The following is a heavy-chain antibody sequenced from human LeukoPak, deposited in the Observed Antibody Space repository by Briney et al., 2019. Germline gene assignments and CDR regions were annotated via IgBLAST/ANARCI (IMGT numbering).Heavy chain of an antibody. CDR1: GFTFSNYA. CDR2: ISGSGGST. CDR3: AKAMATTITYYFDY. D-gene: IGHD5-24*01. Sequence: GGSLRLSCAASGFTFSNYAMSWVRQAPGKGLEWVSAISGSGGSTYYADSVKGRLTISRDNSKNTLYLQMNSLRAEDTAVYYCAKAMATTITYYFDYWGQGTLVTVSS. J-gene: IGHJ4*02. V-gene: IGHV3-23*01.